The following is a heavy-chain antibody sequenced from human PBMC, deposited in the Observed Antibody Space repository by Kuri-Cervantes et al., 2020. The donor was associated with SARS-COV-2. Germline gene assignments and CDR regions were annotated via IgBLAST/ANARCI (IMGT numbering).Heavy chain of an antibody. CDR3: AREIPLTGTTFFDY. CDR2: VNHNGGA. J-gene: IGHJ4*02. CDR1: GGSLSGSY. Sequence: GSLRLSCAIYGGSLSGSYWSWIRQSPGKRLEWIGEVNHNGGANYNPSLRSRVTISVDPSKAQFSLKLSSVTAADTAVYYCAREIPLTGTTFFDYWGQGTLVTVSS. D-gene: IGHD1-7*01. V-gene: IGHV4-34*01.